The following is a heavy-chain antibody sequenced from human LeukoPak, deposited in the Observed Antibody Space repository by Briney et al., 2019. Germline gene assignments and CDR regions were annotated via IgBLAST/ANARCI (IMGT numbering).Heavy chain of an antibody. CDR1: GFTFSDAW. V-gene: IGHV3-15*01. J-gene: IGHJ4*02. Sequence: GGSLRLSCAASGFTFSDAWVSWVRQAPGKGLEWVGRIKSKTHGETTQYAAPVKGRFTISRDDSKTTVYLQMNSLKSEDAAMYYCTTERPYFDNWGQGTLVTVSS. CDR2: IKSKTHGETT. CDR3: TTERPYFDN.